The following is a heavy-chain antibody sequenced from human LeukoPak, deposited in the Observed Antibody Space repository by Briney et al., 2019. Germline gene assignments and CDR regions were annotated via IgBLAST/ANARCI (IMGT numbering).Heavy chain of an antibody. CDR3: ARPRYDSSGFRLNWFDP. V-gene: IGHV4-34*01. CDR2: INHSGST. J-gene: IGHJ5*02. CDR1: GGSFSGYY. Sequence: SETLSLTCAVYGGSFSGYYWSWIRQPPGKGLEWIGEINHSGSTNYNPSLKSRVTISVDTSKNQFSLKLSSVTAEDTAVYYCARPRYDSSGFRLNWFDPWGQGTLVTVSS. D-gene: IGHD3-22*01.